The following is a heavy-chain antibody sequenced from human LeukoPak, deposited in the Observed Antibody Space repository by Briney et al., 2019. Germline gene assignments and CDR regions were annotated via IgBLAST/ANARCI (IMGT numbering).Heavy chain of an antibody. Sequence: PGGSLRLSCAASGFTFSSYGMHWVRQAPGKGLEWVAVISYDGSNKYYADSVKGRFTISRDNSKNTLYLQMNSLRAEDTAVYYCAKTTGLNWFDPWGQGTLVTVSS. J-gene: IGHJ5*02. CDR2: ISYDGSNK. CDR3: AKTTGLNWFDP. CDR1: GFTFSSYG. V-gene: IGHV3-30*18. D-gene: IGHD1-1*01.